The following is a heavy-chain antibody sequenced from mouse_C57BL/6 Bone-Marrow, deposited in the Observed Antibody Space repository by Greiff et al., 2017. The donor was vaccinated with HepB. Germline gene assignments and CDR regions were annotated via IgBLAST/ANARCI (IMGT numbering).Heavy chain of an antibody. CDR1: GYTFTSYW. Sequence: QVQLKQSGAELVKPGASVKMSCKASGYTFTSYWITWVKQRPGQGLEWIGDIYPGSGSTNYNEKFKTKATLTVDTSSSTAYMQLSSLTSEDSAVYYCARGGNYFAYWGQGTLVTVSA. V-gene: IGHV1-55*01. J-gene: IGHJ3*01. CDR3: ARGGNYFAY. D-gene: IGHD2-1*01. CDR2: IYPGSGST.